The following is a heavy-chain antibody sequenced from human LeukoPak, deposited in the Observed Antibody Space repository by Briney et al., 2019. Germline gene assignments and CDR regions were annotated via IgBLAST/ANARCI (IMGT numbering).Heavy chain of an antibody. D-gene: IGHD6-13*01. CDR1: GINVSTNY. Sequence: GGSLRLSCAASGINVSTNYMTWIRQAPGKGLEWVSLIYGGGAAYYAESVRGRFIIARDNSKNTLFLQMNSLRAEDTAVYYCVSSSGQQLIPYDYWGQGTHVAVSS. CDR3: VSSSGQQLIPYDY. V-gene: IGHV3-66*02. J-gene: IGHJ4*02. CDR2: IYGGGAA.